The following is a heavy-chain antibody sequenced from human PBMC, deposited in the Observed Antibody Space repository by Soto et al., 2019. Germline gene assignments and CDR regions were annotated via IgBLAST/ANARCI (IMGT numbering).Heavy chain of an antibody. Sequence: GGSLRLSCAASGFTFSSYGMHWVRQAPGKGLEWVAVISYDGSNKYYADSVKGRFTISRDNSKNTLYLQMNSLRAEDTAVYYCAKDSDFRRYYYDSSGPPLPDYWGQGTLVTVSS. V-gene: IGHV3-30*18. D-gene: IGHD3-22*01. CDR2: ISYDGSNK. CDR3: AKDSDFRRYYYDSSGPPLPDY. J-gene: IGHJ4*02. CDR1: GFTFSSYG.